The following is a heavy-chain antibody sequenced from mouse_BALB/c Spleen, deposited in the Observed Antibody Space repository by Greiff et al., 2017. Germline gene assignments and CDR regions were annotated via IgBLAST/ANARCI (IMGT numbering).Heavy chain of an antibody. CDR3: ARTDGNYGYFDV. Sequence: QVQLQQSGAELVRPGVSVKISCKGSGYTFTDYAMHWVKQSHAKSLEWIGVISTYYGDASYNQKFKGKATMTVDKSSSTAYMELARLTSEDSAIYYCARTDGNYGYFDVWGAGTTVTVSS. J-gene: IGHJ1*01. CDR1: GYTFTDYA. CDR2: ISTYYGDA. D-gene: IGHD2-1*01. V-gene: IGHV1S137*01.